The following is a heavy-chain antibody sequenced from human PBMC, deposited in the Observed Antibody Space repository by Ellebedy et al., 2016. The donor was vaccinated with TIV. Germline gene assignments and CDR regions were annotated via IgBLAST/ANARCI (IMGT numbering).Heavy chain of an antibody. CDR2: ISPASINI. J-gene: IGHJ5*02. CDR3: ARDLRAGPHVVVVPPTQGLGPWLDP. CDR1: GFTFGDFY. D-gene: IGHD2-2*01. V-gene: IGHV3-11*05. Sequence: GESLKISXAASGFTFGDFYMSWIRQSPGKGLEWLSYISPASINIHYADSVKGRFTISRDDAQNSVYLQMSSLRAEDTALYFCARDLRAGPHVVVVPPTQGLGPWLDPWGQGTLVTVSS.